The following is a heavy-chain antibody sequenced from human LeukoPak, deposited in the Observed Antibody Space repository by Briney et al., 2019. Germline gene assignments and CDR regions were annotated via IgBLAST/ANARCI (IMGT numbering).Heavy chain of an antibody. CDR1: GFTFSKYG. CDR3: AKGRYFDWLGDY. V-gene: IGHV3-30*02. D-gene: IGHD3-9*01. CDR2: IQYGGSNK. Sequence: GSLRLSCVASGFTFSKYGMHWVRQAPGRGLQWVAFIQYGGSNKYYAESVKGRFTISRDNSKNTLYLQMNSLRAEDTAVYYCAKGRYFDWLGDYWGQGTLVTVSS. J-gene: IGHJ4*02.